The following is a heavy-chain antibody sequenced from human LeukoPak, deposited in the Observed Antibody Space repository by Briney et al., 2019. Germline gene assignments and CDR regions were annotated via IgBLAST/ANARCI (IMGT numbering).Heavy chain of an antibody. CDR3: ARGAKYDILTGYYIPYYMDV. D-gene: IGHD3-9*01. Sequence: SETLSLTCTVSGGSISSYYWSWIRQPPGKGLEWIGYIYTSGSTNYNPSLKSRVTISVDTSKNQFSLKLSSVTAADTAVYYCARGAKYDILTGYYIPYYMDVWGKGTTVTISS. V-gene: IGHV4-4*08. CDR1: GGSISSYY. CDR2: IYTSGST. J-gene: IGHJ6*03.